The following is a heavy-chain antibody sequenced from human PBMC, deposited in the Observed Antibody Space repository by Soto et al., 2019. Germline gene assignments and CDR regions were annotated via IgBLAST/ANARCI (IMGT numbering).Heavy chain of an antibody. J-gene: IGHJ6*02. D-gene: IGHD6-19*01. Sequence: QVQLVESGGCVVQPGRSLRLSCAASGFTFSSYGMHRVRQAPGKRLEWVAVISYDGSNKYYADSVKGRFTISRDNSKNTLYMQMNSLRAEDTAVYYCAKDWQQWVHYYGMDVWGQGTTVTVSS. CDR3: AKDWQQWVHYYGMDV. CDR2: ISYDGSNK. CDR1: GFTFSSYG. V-gene: IGHV3-30*18.